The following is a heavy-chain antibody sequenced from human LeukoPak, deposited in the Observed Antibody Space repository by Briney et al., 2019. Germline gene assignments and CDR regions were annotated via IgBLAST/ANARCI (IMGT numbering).Heavy chain of an antibody. J-gene: IGHJ5*02. CDR2: IYSGGST. CDR3: ARETYYYGSGSSNWFDP. CDR1: GFTVSSNY. D-gene: IGHD3-10*01. V-gene: IGHV3-66*01. Sequence: GGSLRLSCAASGFTVSSNYMSWVRQAPGKGLEWVSVIYSGGSTYYADSVKGRFTISRDNSKNTLYLQMNSLRAEDTAVYYCARETYYYGSGSSNWFDPWGQGTLVTVSS.